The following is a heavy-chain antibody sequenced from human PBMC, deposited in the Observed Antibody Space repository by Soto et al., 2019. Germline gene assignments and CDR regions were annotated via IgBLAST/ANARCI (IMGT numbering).Heavy chain of an antibody. D-gene: IGHD2-8*01. CDR3: AREGPISGTNPFDI. V-gene: IGHV3-33*01. J-gene: IGHJ3*02. Sequence: GGSLRLSCAASGFSFSNHGMHWVRQAPGKGLEWVAVIWSDGSHKYYRDSVKGRFTISRDTAENTLSLQMDSLGADDTAVYYCAREGPISGTNPFDIWGHGTMVTV. CDR1: GFSFSNHG. CDR2: IWSDGSHK.